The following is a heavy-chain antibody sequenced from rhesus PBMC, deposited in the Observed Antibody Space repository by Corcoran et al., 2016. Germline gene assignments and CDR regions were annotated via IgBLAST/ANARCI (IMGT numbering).Heavy chain of an antibody. CDR1: GGSISDSYR. CDR2: IYGSITST. D-gene: IGHD6-43*01. CDR3: ARDKAAARNFDY. V-gene: IGHV4S10*01. Sequence: QVQLQESGPGVVKPSETLSLTCAVSGGSISDSYRWSWIRQPPGKGLEWFGYIYGSITSTNYNPSLKSRVTISKDTSKNQFSLKLSSVTAADTAVYYCARDKAAARNFDYWGQGVLVTVSS. J-gene: IGHJ4*01.